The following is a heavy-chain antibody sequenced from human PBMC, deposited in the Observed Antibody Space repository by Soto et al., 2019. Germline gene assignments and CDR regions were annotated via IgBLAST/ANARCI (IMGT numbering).Heavy chain of an antibody. CDR2: IYSCDSDT. CDR1: GYSFTSYW. CDR3: ARHQNWNYVTNFDY. D-gene: IGHD1-7*01. J-gene: IGHJ4*02. V-gene: IGHV5-51*01. Sequence: GESLKISCKGSGYSFTSYWIGWVRQMPGKGMEWMGIIYSCDSDTRYSPSFHGQVTISADKSISTAYLQWSSLKASDTAMYYCARHQNWNYVTNFDYRGQGTLVTVSS.